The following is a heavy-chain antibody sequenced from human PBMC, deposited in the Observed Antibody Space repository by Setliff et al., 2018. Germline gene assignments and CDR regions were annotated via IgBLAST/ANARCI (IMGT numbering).Heavy chain of an antibody. V-gene: IGHV4-59*01. D-gene: IGHD3-3*02. J-gene: IGHJ6*04. Sequence: SETLSLTCAVSGAAISTYYWSWLRQPPGKGLEWIGNIYSSGSTNYNPSLKSRVTISFNTSKNQISLNLSSVTPADTAVYYCARDGLGAFSLRSMDVWGKGTTVTVSS. CDR1: GAAISTYY. CDR2: IYSSGST. CDR3: ARDGLGAFSLRSMDV.